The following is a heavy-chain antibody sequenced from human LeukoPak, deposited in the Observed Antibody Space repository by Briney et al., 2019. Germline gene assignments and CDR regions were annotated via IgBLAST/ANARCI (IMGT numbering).Heavy chain of an antibody. V-gene: IGHV4-39*07. J-gene: IGHJ4*02. CDR3: VYDSSGYYYGFFDH. CDR1: GGSISSSSYY. CDR2: INHSGST. Sequence: SETLSLTCTVSGGSISSSSYYWSWIRQPPGKGLEWIGEINHSGSTNYNPSLKSRVTISVDTSKNQFSLKLSSVTAADTAVYYCVYDSSGYYYGFFDHWGQGTLVTVSS. D-gene: IGHD3-22*01.